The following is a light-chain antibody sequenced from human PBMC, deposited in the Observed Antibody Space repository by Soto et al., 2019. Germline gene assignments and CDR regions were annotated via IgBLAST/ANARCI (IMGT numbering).Light chain of an antibody. CDR1: SSDVGGYNY. Sequence: QSVLTQPPSASGSPGQSVTISCTGTSSDVGGYNYVSWYQQHPGKAPKLLIYEVSKRPSGVPDRFSGSKSGNTASLTVSGLQAEDEADYYCSSYGGSNVFGTGTKLTVL. CDR3: SSYGGSNV. V-gene: IGLV2-8*01. J-gene: IGLJ1*01. CDR2: EVS.